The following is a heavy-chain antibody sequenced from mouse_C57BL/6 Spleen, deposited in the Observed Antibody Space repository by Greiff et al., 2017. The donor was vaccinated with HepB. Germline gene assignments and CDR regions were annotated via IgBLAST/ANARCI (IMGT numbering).Heavy chain of an antibody. CDR3: ARGITTVPFAY. Sequence: VQLQQPGAELVMPGASVKLSCKASGYTFTSYWMHWVKQRPGQGLEWIGEIDPSDSYTNYNQKFKGKSTLTVDKSSSTAYMQLSSLTSEDSAVYYCARGITTVPFAYWGQGTLVTVSA. V-gene: IGHV1-69*01. CDR2: IDPSDSYT. D-gene: IGHD1-1*01. J-gene: IGHJ3*01. CDR1: GYTFTSYW.